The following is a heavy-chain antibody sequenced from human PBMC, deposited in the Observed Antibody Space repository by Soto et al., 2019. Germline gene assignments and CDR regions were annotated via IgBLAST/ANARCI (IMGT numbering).Heavy chain of an antibody. Sequence: SETLSLTCAVYGESFSGYILTWIRQTPGKGLQWIGQINHSGSASYNPSLKSRVTISVHTSNSQFSLELSSVTAADTAVYYCARGLITGSHYSGGWYYFDSWGQGTQVTVSS. CDR3: ARGLITGSHYSGGWYYFDS. V-gene: IGHV4-34*01. CDR2: INHSGSA. J-gene: IGHJ4*02. D-gene: IGHD6-19*01. CDR1: GESFSGYI.